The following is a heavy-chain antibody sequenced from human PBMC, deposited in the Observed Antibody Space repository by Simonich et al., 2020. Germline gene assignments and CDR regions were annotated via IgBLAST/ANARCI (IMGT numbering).Heavy chain of an antibody. Sequence: QVQLVESGGGVVQPGRSLRLSCAASGFTFSSYAMHWVRQAQGKGREWVAVISYDGSNKYYAESVKGRFTISRDNSKNTLYLQMNSLRAEDTAVYYCAREGAGNDAFDIWGQGTMVTVSS. V-gene: IGHV3-30*07. CDR3: AREGAGNDAFDI. CDR1: GFTFSSYA. D-gene: IGHD1-26*01. J-gene: IGHJ3*02. CDR2: ISYDGSNK.